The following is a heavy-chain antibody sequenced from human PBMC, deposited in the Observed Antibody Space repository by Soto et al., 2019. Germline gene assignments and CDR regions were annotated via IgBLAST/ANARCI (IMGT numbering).Heavy chain of an antibody. CDR1: GFTFSRYA. CDR2: ISGSGGST. D-gene: IGHD2-2*01. CDR3: AKDTRYCSSTSCHAGGWFDP. Sequence: EVQLLESGGGLVQPGGSLRLSCAASGFTFSRYAMSWVRQAPGKGLEWVSAISGSGGSTYYADSVKGRFTISRDNSKNTLYLQMNSLRAEDTAVYYCAKDTRYCSSTSCHAGGWFDPWGQGTLVTVSS. V-gene: IGHV3-23*01. J-gene: IGHJ5*02.